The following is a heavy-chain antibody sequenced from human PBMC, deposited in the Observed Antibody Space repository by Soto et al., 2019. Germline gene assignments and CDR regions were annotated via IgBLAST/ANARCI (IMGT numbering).Heavy chain of an antibody. CDR1: GGSISSSSYY. CDR3: ARAAPRYCSGGSCYSGMDY. D-gene: IGHD2-15*01. J-gene: IGHJ4*02. CDR2: INHSGST. V-gene: IGHV4-39*07. Sequence: PSETLSLTCTVSGGSISSSSYYWGWIRQPPGKGLEWIGEINHSGSTNYNPSLKSRVTISVDTSKNQFSLKLSSVTAADTAVYYCARAAPRYCSGGSCYSGMDYWGLGTLVSVS.